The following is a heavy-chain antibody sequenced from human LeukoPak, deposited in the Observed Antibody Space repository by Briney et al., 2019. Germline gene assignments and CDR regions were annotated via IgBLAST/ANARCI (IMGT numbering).Heavy chain of an antibody. CDR1: GGTFSSYA. Sequence: SVKVSCKASGGTFSSYAISWVRQAPGQGLEWMGGIIPIFGTANYAQKFQDRVTITADESTSTAYMELSSLRSEDTAVYYCARVLAGSSTSCYECHYYYGMDVWGQGTTVTVSS. V-gene: IGHV1-69*13. J-gene: IGHJ6*02. CDR2: IIPIFGTA. D-gene: IGHD2-2*01. CDR3: ARVLAGSSTSCYECHYYYGMDV.